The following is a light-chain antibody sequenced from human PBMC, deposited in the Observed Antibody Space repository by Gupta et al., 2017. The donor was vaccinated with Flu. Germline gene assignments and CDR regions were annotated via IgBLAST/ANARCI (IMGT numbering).Light chain of an antibody. CDR3: QQDYSYPTT. CDR2: AAS. J-gene: IGKJ1*01. CDR1: QGISSY. Sequence: TGDRVTITCRASQGISSYLAWYQQKPGKAPKLLIYAASTLQSGVPSRFSGSGSGTDFTLTISCLQSEDFATYYCQQDYSYPTTFGQGTKVEIK. V-gene: IGKV1-8*01.